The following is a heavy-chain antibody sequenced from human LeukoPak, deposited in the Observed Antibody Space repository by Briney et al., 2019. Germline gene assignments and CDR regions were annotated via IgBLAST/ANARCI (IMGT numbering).Heavy chain of an antibody. J-gene: IGHJ6*02. V-gene: IGHV3-23*01. CDR2: ISGSGGST. D-gene: IGHD5-18*01. CDR1: GFTFSSYA. Sequence: GGSLRLSCAASGFTFSSYAMSWVRQAPGKGLEWVSAISGSGGSTYYADSVKGRFTISRDNSKNTLYLQMNSLRAEDTAVYYCANHGYGYSYGMGVWGQGTTVTVSS. CDR3: ANHGYGYSYGMGV.